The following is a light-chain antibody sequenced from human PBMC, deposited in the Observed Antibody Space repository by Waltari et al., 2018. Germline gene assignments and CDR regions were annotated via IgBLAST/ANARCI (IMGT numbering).Light chain of an antibody. V-gene: IGLV2-11*01. CDR1: DVGGYAY. Sequence: QSPLPPPRSVSGSPGPSVTISRTGIDVGGYAYVSWYQQYPGKAPKLIIYRVTKRPSGVPDRFSGSRSGNTASLTISGLQAEDEADYYCCSNAGSHTYFFGPGTKVTVL. J-gene: IGLJ1*01. CDR2: RVT. CDR3: CSNAGSHTYF.